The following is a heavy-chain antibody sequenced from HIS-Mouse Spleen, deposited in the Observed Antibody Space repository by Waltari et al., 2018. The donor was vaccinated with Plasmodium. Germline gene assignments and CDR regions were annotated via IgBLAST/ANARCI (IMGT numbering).Heavy chain of an antibody. J-gene: IGHJ4*02. D-gene: IGHD6-6*01. CDR1: GGSFSGYY. CDR2: INHSGST. Sequence: QVQLQQWGAGLLKPSETLSLTCAVYGGSFSGYYWSWIRQPPGKGLEWIGEINHSGSTNYNPSRKSRVTISVDTSKNQFSLKLSSVTAADTAVYYCARVRPGYYFDYWGQGTLVTVSS. CDR3: ARVRPGYYFDY. V-gene: IGHV4-34*01.